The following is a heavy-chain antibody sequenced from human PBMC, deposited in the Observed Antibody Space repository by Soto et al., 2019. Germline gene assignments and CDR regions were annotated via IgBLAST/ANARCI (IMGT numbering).Heavy chain of an antibody. D-gene: IGHD3-16*02. V-gene: IGHV4-31*03. Sequence: QVQLQESGPGLVKPSQTLSLSCSISGGSITSANYYWTWIRLFPGKGLEWIGYIYSSGTTHYNPSLKDRATRSLYTSNNQVSLEVKSATAADTAVYYCARMGLHLGELSRNWFDPWGQGSLVTVSS. CDR1: GGSITSANYY. CDR2: IYSSGTT. J-gene: IGHJ5*02. CDR3: ARMGLHLGELSRNWFDP.